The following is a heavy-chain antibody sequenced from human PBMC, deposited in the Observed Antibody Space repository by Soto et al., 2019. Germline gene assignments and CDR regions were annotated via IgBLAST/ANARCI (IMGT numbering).Heavy chain of an antibody. CDR2: VYYIGST. D-gene: IGHD3-22*01. CDR1: GASINNNDYY. CDR3: ARMSYFYDKWYFDL. J-gene: IGHJ2*01. V-gene: IGHV4-30-4*01. Sequence: QLQESGPGLVMPSQTLSLTCTVSGASINNNDYYWSWIHQTPGKGLEWIGYVYYIGSTDYIPSLKSRLSMSIDKSQNQFTLKLNSVTAADTATYYCARMSYFYDKWYFDLWGRGTLVTVSS.